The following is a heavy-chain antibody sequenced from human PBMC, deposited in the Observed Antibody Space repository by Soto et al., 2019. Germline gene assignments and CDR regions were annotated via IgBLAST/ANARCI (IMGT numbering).Heavy chain of an antibody. J-gene: IGHJ6*03. Sequence: PGESLKISCKGSGYSFTSYWIGWVRQMPGKGLEWMGIIYPGDSDTRYSPSFQGQVTISADKSISTAYLQWSSLQASDTAMYYCAIHYTRNYVDYFYSMDVWGKWPTV. CDR1: GYSFTSYW. D-gene: IGHD1-7*01. V-gene: IGHV5-51*01. CDR3: AIHYTRNYVDYFYSMDV. CDR2: IYPGDSDT.